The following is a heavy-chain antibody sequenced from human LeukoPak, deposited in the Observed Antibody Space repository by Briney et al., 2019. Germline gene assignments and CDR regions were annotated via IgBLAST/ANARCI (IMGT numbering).Heavy chain of an antibody. Sequence: PGGSLRLSCAASGFTFSSYAMSWVRQAPGKGLEWVSFMSSSSSYIQYADSVKGRFTISRDNAKNSLYLQMNSLRAEDTAVYYCATIEGSGPGYWGQGTLVTVSS. CDR2: MSSSSSYI. V-gene: IGHV3-21*01. CDR1: GFTFSSYA. J-gene: IGHJ4*02. CDR3: ATIEGSGPGY. D-gene: IGHD7-27*01.